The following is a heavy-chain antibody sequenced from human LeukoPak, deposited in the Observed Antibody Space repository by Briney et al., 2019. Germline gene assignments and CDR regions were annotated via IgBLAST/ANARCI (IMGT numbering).Heavy chain of an antibody. J-gene: IGHJ3*02. V-gene: IGHV3-48*02. CDR1: GFTFSSYS. CDR2: ISSSSSTI. D-gene: IGHD1-26*01. CDR3: ARDPYSGSYPDAFDI. Sequence: GGSLRLSCAASGFTFSSYSMNWVRQAPGKGLEWVSYISSSSSTIYYADSVKGRFPISRDNAKNSLYLQMNSLRDEDTAVYYCARDPYSGSYPDAFDIWGQGTMVTVSS.